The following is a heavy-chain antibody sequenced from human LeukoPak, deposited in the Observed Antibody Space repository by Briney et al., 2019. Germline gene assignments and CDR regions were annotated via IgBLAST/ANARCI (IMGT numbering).Heavy chain of an antibody. CDR2: IYPGDSDT. D-gene: IGHD1-26*01. J-gene: IGHJ3*02. Sequence: GESLKISCKGSGYSFTSYWIGWVRQMPGKGLEWMGIIYPGDSDTRYSPSFQGQVTISADKSISTAYLQWSSLKASDTAMYYCATPGSGSYHGGGAFDIWGQGTMVTVSS. CDR1: GYSFTSYW. V-gene: IGHV5-51*01. CDR3: ATPGSGSYHGGGAFDI.